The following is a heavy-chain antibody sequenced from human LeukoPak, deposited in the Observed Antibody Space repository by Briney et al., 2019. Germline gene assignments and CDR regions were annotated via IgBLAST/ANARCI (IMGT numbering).Heavy chain of an antibody. Sequence: SETLSLTCTISGGSVSDYYWSWIRQSPGKGLEWIGYIYHTGSTSYSPSLKSRVTISADTSRNQFSLKLSSVTAADTAVYYCASRKLGNDYWGQGTLVTVSS. J-gene: IGHJ4*02. CDR3: ASRKLGNDY. CDR2: IYHTGST. CDR1: GGSVSDYY. D-gene: IGHD7-27*01. V-gene: IGHV4-59*02.